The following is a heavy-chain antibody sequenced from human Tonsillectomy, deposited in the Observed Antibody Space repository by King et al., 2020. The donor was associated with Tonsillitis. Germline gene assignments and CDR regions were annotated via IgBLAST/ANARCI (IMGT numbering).Heavy chain of an antibody. CDR3: ASDGIAAGGGLSYFDL. CDR2: IYYSWST. J-gene: IGHJ2*01. V-gene: IGHV4-59*01. D-gene: IGHD6-13*01. CDR1: GGTISSYY. Sequence: QLQESGPGLVKPSETLSLTCNVSGGTISSYYWSWIRQPPGKGLEWIGYIYYSWSTNYHPSPKSRVTIPVDTSKNQLSLKLSSVTPADTAVYYCASDGIAAGGGLSYFDLWGRGTLVTVSS.